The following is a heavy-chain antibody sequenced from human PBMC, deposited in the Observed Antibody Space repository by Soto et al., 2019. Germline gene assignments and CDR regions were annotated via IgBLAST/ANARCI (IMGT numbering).Heavy chain of an antibody. CDR3: ARDRGYSYGFDY. CDR2: ISSSSSYI. J-gene: IGHJ4*02. D-gene: IGHD5-18*01. Sequence: GGSLRLSCAASGFTFSSYSMNWVRQAPGKGLEWVSSISSSSSYIYYADSVKGRFTISRDNAKNSLYLQMNSLRAEDTAVYYCARDRGYSYGFDYWGQGTLVTVSS. CDR1: GFTFSSYS. V-gene: IGHV3-21*01.